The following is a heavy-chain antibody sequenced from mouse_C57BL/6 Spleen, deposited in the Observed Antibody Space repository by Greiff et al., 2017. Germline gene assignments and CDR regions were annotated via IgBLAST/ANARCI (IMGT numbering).Heavy chain of an antibody. V-gene: IGHV8-12*01. CDR2: TYWDDDK. J-gene: IGHJ4*01. CDR1: GFSLSTSGMG. Sequence: QVTLKESGPGILQSSQTLSLTCSFSGFSLSTSGMGVSWIRQPSGQGLEWLAHTYWDDDKRYNPFLKSRPTISKDTSRNQVFIKISREDTAYTATSYCARVGSPYAMDYWGQGTSVTVSS. CDR3: ARVGSPYAMDY.